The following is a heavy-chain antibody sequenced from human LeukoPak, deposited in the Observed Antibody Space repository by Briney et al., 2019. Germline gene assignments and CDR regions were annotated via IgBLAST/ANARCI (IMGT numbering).Heavy chain of an antibody. CDR1: GGSISSGDYY. Sequence: SETLSLTCTVSGGSISSGDYYWSWIRQPPGKGLEWIGYIYYSGSTYYNPSLKSRVTISVDTSKNQFSLKLSSVTAADTAVYYCARVSSLYYDSSGYLDYWGQGTLVTVYS. J-gene: IGHJ4*02. CDR2: IYYSGST. D-gene: IGHD3-22*01. V-gene: IGHV4-30-4*01. CDR3: ARVSSLYYDSSGYLDY.